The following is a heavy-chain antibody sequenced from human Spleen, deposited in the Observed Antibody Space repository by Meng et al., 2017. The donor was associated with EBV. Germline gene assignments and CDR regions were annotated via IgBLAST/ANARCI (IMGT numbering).Heavy chain of an antibody. D-gene: IGHD4-17*01. CDR1: GASVSSGGDY. J-gene: IGHJ5*01. V-gene: IGHV4-30-4*01. CDR2: IYTSGST. Sequence: VQLQESGPGLGEPSQTLSLTCAVSGASVSSGGDYWTWIRQPPGKGLEWIGYIYTSGSTQYNPSLNSRVTISRDRSKNQFSLKLNSVTAADTAVYYCAKVDGDNWFDSWGQGVLVTVSS. CDR3: AKVDGDNWFDS.